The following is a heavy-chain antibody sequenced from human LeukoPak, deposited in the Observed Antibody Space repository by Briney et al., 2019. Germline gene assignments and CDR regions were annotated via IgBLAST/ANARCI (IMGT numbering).Heavy chain of an antibody. D-gene: IGHD3-10*01. CDR3: ARDPEVWFGEPRPNAFDI. CDR1: GGSISSSSYY. V-gene: IGHV4-39*07. Sequence: SSETLSLTCTVSGGSISSSSYYWGWIRQPPGKGLEWIGSIYYSGSTYYNPSLKSRVTISVDTSKNQFSLKLSSVTAADTAVYYCARDPEVWFGEPRPNAFDIWGQGTMVTVSS. CDR2: IYYSGST. J-gene: IGHJ3*02.